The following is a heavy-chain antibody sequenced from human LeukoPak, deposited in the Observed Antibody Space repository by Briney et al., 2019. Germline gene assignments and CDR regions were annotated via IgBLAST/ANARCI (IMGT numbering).Heavy chain of an antibody. Sequence: SVKVSCKASGGTFSSYAISWVRPAPGQGLEWMGGIIPIFGTVNYAQKFQGRVTITADKSTSTAYMELSSLRSEDTAVYYCARDTLGYCTNGVCYSDFWGQGTLVTVSS. CDR2: IIPIFGTV. V-gene: IGHV1-69*06. J-gene: IGHJ4*02. CDR1: GGTFSSYA. CDR3: ARDTLGYCTNGVCYSDF. D-gene: IGHD2-8*01.